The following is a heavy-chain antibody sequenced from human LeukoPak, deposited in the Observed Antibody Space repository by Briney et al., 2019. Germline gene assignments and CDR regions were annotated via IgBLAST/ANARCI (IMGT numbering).Heavy chain of an antibody. CDR2: IYPGDSDT. J-gene: IGHJ4*02. CDR3: ARRATLRYFDWSLDY. CDR1: GYNFATYW. V-gene: IGHV5-51*01. Sequence: GESLKISCKGSGYNFATYWIAWARQMLGKGLEWMGIIYPGDSDTRYSPSFQGQVTISADKSISTAYLQWSSLKASDTAMYYCARRATLRYFDWSLDYWGQGTLVTVSS. D-gene: IGHD3-9*01.